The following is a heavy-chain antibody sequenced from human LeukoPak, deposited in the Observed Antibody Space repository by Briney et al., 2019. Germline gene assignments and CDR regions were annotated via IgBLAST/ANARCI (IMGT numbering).Heavy chain of an antibody. Sequence: SETLSLTCTVSGGSISGHYWTWIRQPPGKGLECIGYIYYDGSTNYNPSVKSRLTISLDTSKNQFSLKLSSVNAADTAVYYCARFPGSGGYWITTRYAMDVWGRGTTVIVSS. CDR2: IYYDGST. CDR1: GGSISGHY. D-gene: IGHD3-22*01. J-gene: IGHJ6*02. V-gene: IGHV4-59*11. CDR3: ARFPGSGGYWITTRYAMDV.